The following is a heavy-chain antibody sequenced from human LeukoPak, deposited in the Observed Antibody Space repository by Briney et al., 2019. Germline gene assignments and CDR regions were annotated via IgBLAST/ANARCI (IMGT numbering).Heavy chain of an antibody. V-gene: IGHV3-30*02. CDR2: IRYDGSNK. D-gene: IGHD3-10*01. CDR1: GFTFSSYG. Sequence: GGSLRLSCAASGFTFSSYGMHWVRQAPGKGLEWVAFIRYDGSNKYYADSVKGRFTISRDNSKNTLYLQMNSLRAEETAVYCGTKDYYGSGSYYDYYYYMDVWGKGTTVTVSS. CDR3: TKDYYGSGSYYDYYYYMDV. J-gene: IGHJ6*03.